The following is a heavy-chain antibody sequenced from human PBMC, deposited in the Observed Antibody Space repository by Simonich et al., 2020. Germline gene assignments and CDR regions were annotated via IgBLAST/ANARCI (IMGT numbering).Heavy chain of an antibody. V-gene: IGHV1-2*02. D-gene: IGHD7-27*01. CDR3: ARGALTGDYYYMDV. Sequence: QVQLVQSGAEVKKPGASVKVSCKASGYTFTGYYMHWVRQAPGQGLEWMGWVNPNSGGTKYAQKLQGRVTRPRDTSISTAYMELSRLRSDDTAVYYCARGALTGDYYYMDVWGKGTTVTVSS. CDR1: GYTFTGYY. J-gene: IGHJ6*03. CDR2: VNPNSGGT.